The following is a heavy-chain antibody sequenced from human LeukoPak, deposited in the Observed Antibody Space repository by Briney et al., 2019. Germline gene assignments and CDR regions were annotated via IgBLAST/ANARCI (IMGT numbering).Heavy chain of an antibody. D-gene: IGHD1/OR15-1a*01. CDR3: AGGNSMDV. V-gene: IGHV3-7*03. CDR1: GFPFSNSW. Sequence: PGGSLRLSCAVSGFPFSNSWMYWVRQAPGKGLEGVANIKKDGSGISYVDSVKGRFIISRDNARNSLYLQTNSLRVEDTAVYFCAGGNSMDVWGKGTAVTVSS. J-gene: IGHJ6*04. CDR2: IKKDGSGI.